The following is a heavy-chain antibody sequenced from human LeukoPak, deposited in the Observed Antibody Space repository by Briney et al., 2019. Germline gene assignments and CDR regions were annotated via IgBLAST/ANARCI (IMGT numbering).Heavy chain of an antibody. D-gene: IGHD3-22*01. CDR2: ISYDGSNK. V-gene: IGHV3-30-3*01. CDR1: GFTFSSYA. J-gene: IGHJ6*02. Sequence: GGSLRLSCAASGFTFSSYAMHWVRQAPGKGLEWVAVISYDGSNKYYADSVKGRFTISRDNSKNTLYLQMNSLRAEDTAVYYCASADYYDSSGYYFYYYYYGMDVWAQGPTVTVSS. CDR3: ASADYYDSSGYYFYYYYYGMDV.